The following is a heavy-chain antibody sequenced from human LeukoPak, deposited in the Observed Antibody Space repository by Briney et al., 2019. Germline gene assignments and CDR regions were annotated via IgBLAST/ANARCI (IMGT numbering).Heavy chain of an antibody. CDR1: GFTFSSYG. D-gene: IGHD3-22*01. Sequence: GGSLRLSCAASGFTFSSYGMHWVRQAPGKGLEWVAVISYDGSNRYYADSMKGRFTISRDNSGNTLYLQMNSLRAEDTAVYYCAKRGYYYDSGGYYYFDYWGQGTLVTVSS. CDR2: ISYDGSNR. J-gene: IGHJ4*02. CDR3: AKRGYYYDSGGYYYFDY. V-gene: IGHV3-30*18.